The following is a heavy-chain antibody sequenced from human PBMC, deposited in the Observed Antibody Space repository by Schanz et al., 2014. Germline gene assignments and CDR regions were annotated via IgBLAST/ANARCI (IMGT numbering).Heavy chain of an antibody. CDR2: ISPYNGNT. V-gene: IGHV1-18*01. Sequence: QVQLVQSGAEVKKPGASVKVSCKASGYTFTSYGISWVRQAPGQGLEWMGWISPYNGNTNYAQKLQGRVTMTADTSTSTAYMELSSLRSEDTAMYYCARDYYDSSGYYYCDYWGQGTLXTVSS. CDR1: GYTFTSYG. J-gene: IGHJ4*02. CDR3: ARDYYDSSGYYYCDY. D-gene: IGHD3-22*01.